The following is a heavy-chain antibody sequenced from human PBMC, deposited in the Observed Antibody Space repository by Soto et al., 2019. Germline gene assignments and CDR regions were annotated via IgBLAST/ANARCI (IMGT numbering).Heavy chain of an antibody. J-gene: IGHJ6*02. Sequence: SETLCLTCTVSGGSISSYYWSWIRQPPGKGLEWIGYIYYSGSTNYNPSLKSRVTISVDTSKNQFSLKLSSVTAADTAVYYCARDMEPRYYDFWSGPYGMDVWGQGTTVTVSS. CDR2: IYYSGST. D-gene: IGHD3-3*01. V-gene: IGHV4-59*01. CDR3: ARDMEPRYYDFWSGPYGMDV. CDR1: GGSISSYY.